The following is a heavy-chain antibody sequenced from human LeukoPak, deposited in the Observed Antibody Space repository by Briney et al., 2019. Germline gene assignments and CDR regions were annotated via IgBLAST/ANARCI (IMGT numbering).Heavy chain of an antibody. Sequence: SETLSLTCTVSSGFISGYYWSWMRQPPGKGLEWIGYISDKGSPSYNPSLNSRVTLSLDTSRNQLSLRLTSVTAADTAVYYCAGDNWSKSSNTWFYYGLDVWGQGATVAVSS. V-gene: IGHV4-59*01. D-gene: IGHD1-20*01. CDR1: SGFISGYY. J-gene: IGHJ6*02. CDR2: ISDKGSP. CDR3: AGDNWSKSSNTWFYYGLDV.